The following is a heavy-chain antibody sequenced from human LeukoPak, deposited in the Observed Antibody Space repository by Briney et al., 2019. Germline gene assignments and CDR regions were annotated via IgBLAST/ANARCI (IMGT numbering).Heavy chain of an antibody. Sequence: SETLSLTCTVSGGSISSSTYYWAWIRQSPGKGLEWIGSITYSGSTYYNPSLESRVTISVDTSKNQFSLRLISVTAVDTAVYYCARVVLPPVTFDYWGQGTLVTVSS. CDR1: GGSISSSTYY. J-gene: IGHJ4*02. V-gene: IGHV4-39*01. D-gene: IGHD2-21*02. CDR3: ARVVLPPVTFDY. CDR2: ITYSGST.